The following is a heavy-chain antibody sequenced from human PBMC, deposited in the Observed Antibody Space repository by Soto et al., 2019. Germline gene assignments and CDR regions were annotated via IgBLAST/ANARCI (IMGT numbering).Heavy chain of an antibody. CDR1: GYTFTSYD. J-gene: IGHJ6*02. CDR2: MNPNSGNP. Sequence: QVQLVQSGAEVKKPGASVKVSCKASGYTFTSYDINWVRQATGQGLEWMGWMNPNSGNPGYAQKIQGRVTMTSNTSISTAYMELSSLRSEDTAVYYSSRWPEGYYYYGMDVWGQGTMVTV. CDR3: SRWPEGYYYYGMDV. V-gene: IGHV1-8*01.